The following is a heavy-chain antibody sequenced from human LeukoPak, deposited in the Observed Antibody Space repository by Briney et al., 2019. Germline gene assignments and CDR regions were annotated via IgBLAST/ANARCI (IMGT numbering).Heavy chain of an antibody. CDR1: GYTFTSYY. D-gene: IGHD3-10*01. Sequence: GASVKVSCKASGYTFTSYYMHWVRQAPGQGLEWMGIINPSGGSTSYAQKFQGRVTMTTDTSTSTAYMELRSLTSDDTAIYYCAREESIGSYQFLHDSWGQGTLVTVSS. V-gene: IGHV1-46*03. CDR3: AREESIGSYQFLHDS. CDR2: INPSGGST. J-gene: IGHJ4*02.